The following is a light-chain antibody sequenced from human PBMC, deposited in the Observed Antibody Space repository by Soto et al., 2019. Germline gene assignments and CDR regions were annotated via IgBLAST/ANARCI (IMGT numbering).Light chain of an antibody. J-gene: IGLJ2*01. Sequence: QSVLTQPPSASGTPGQRVTISCSGSSSNIGSNTVNWYQQLPGTAPKLLIYSNSQRPSGIPDRFSGSKSGTSASLAISGLQPEDEADYYCAAWDDSLNAKLFGGGTKLTVL. CDR3: AAWDDSLNAKL. CDR2: SNS. V-gene: IGLV1-44*01. CDR1: SSNIGSNT.